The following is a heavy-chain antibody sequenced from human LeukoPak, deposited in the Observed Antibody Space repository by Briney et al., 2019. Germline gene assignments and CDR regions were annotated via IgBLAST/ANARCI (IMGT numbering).Heavy chain of an antibody. V-gene: IGHV4-4*07. CDR1: GGSLSSYY. CDR3: ARLRYGSGSYYTGDFDP. Sequence: SETLSLTCTVSGGSLSSYYWSWIRQPAGKGLEWIGRIYTSGSTNYNPSLKSRVTMSVDTSKNQFSLKLSSVTAADTAVYYCARLRYGSGSYYTGDFDPWGQGTLVTVSS. J-gene: IGHJ5*02. CDR2: IYTSGST. D-gene: IGHD3-10*01.